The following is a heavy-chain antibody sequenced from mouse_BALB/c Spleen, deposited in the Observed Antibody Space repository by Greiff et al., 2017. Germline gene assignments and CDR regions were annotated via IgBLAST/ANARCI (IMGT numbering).Heavy chain of an antibody. V-gene: IGHV5-6-4*01. CDR1: GFTFSSYT. D-gene: IGHD1-1*01. J-gene: IGHJ1*01. CDR2: ISSGGSYT. Sequence: EVQLVESGGGLVKPGGSLKLSCAASGFTFSSYTMSWVRQTPEKRLEWVATISSGGSYTYYPDSVKGRFTISRDNAKNTLYLQMSSLKSEDTAMYYCTRDAHYYGSSYVYFDVWGAGTTVTVSS. CDR3: TRDAHYYGSSYVYFDV.